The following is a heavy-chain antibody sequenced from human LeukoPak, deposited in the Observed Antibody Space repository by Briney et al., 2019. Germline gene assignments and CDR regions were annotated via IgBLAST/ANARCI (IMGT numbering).Heavy chain of an antibody. D-gene: IGHD2-2*01. CDR2: IYYSGST. Sequence: PSETLSLTCAVSGGSISSSLYQWGWIRQPPGKGLEWIGNIYYSGSTNYSPSLKSRVTISVDTSKSQFSLRLNSVTAADTAVYYCARGVPAAHDAFDIWGQGTMVTVSS. CDR1: GGSISSSLYQ. CDR3: ARGVPAAHDAFDI. J-gene: IGHJ3*02. V-gene: IGHV4-39*07.